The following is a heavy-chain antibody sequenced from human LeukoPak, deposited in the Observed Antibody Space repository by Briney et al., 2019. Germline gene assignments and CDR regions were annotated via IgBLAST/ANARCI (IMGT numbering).Heavy chain of an antibody. CDR1: GLTFSSHW. D-gene: IGHD2-2*02. CDR2: ISWNSFNI. CDR3: AKDLGPGYCSTTRCYRGIDY. Sequence: GGSLRLSCAASGLTFSSHWMHWVRQAPGKGLERVSGISWNSFNIGYGDSVKGRFTISRDNAKNSLYLQMNSLRTEDTAFYYCAKDLGPGYCSTTRCYRGIDYWGQGTLVTVSS. J-gene: IGHJ4*02. V-gene: IGHV3-9*01.